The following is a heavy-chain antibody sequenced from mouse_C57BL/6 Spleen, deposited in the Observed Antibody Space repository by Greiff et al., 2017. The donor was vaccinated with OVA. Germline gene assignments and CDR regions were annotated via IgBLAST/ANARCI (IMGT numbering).Heavy chain of an antibody. J-gene: IGHJ1*03. D-gene: IGHD1-1*01. CDR3: ARSGYGSSYNFDV. V-gene: IGHV1-63*01. CDR1: GYTFTNYW. Sequence: VQLVESGAELVRPGTSVKMSCKASGYTFTNYWIGWAKQRPGHGLEWIGDIYPGGGYTNYNEKFKGKATLTADKSSSTAYMQFSSLTSEDSAIYYCARSGYGSSYNFDVWGTGTTVTVSS. CDR2: IYPGGGYT.